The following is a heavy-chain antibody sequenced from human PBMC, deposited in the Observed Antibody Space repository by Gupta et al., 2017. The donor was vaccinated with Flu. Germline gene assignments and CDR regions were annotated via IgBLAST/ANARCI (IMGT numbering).Heavy chain of an antibody. V-gene: IGHV3-21*01. CDR3: ARDYTGRGWEVGNFDY. CDR2: ISSSSSYI. D-gene: IGHD6-19*01. J-gene: IGHJ4*02. Sequence: PGKGLEWVSSISSSSSYIYYADSVKGRFTISRDNAKNSLYLQMNSLRAEDTAVYYCARDYTGRGWEVGNFDYWGQGTLVTVSS.